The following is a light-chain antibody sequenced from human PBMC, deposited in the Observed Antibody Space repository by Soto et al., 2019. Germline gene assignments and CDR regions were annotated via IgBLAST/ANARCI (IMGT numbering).Light chain of an antibody. CDR2: GAY. CDR1: QSIDTW. Sequence: DIQMTQSHSTLSALVGDRVTITCRASQSIDTWLAWYQQRPGKAPKLLVYGAYSLASGVPSRFSGGGSGTEFTLTISSLHTDDFATYYCQQYTSYPYTFGQGTKLEIK. J-gene: IGKJ2*01. V-gene: IGKV1-5*01. CDR3: QQYTSYPYT.